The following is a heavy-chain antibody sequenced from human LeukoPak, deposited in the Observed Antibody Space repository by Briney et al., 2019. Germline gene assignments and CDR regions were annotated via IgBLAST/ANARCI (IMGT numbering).Heavy chain of an antibody. CDR3: ARVPDGYNLGTYFDP. V-gene: IGHV3-23*01. Sequence: GGSLRLSCTASGFTFGDYAMSWVRQAPGKGLECVSAISDSGDKTYYADSVKGRFTISRDNSKNTLYLQMNSLRAEDTAVYYCARVPDGYNLGTYFDPWGQGTLVTVSS. CDR2: ISDSGDKT. D-gene: IGHD5-24*01. CDR1: GFTFGDYA. J-gene: IGHJ5*02.